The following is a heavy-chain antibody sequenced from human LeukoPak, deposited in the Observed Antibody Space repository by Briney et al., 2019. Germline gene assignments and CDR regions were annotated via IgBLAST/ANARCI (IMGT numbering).Heavy chain of an antibody. CDR3: ARVKRYDYYYMDV. J-gene: IGHJ6*03. V-gene: IGHV1-69*05. CDR1: GGTFSSYA. Sequence: ASVKVSCKASGGTFSSYAISWVRQAPGQGLEWMGGIIPIFGTANYAQKFQGRVTITTDESTSTAYMELSSLRSEDTAVYHCARVKRYDYYYMDVWGKGTTVTVSS. D-gene: IGHD5-24*01. CDR2: IIPIFGTA.